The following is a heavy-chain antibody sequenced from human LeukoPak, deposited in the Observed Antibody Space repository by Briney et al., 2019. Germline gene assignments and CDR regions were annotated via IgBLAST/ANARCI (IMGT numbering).Heavy chain of an antibody. V-gene: IGHV4-34*01. CDR2: INDSEST. D-gene: IGHD6-13*01. Sequence: PSETLSLTCAVYGGSFSGYYWSWIRQPPGKGLEWIGEINDSESTNYNPSLKSRVTISVDTSKNQFSLKLSSVTAADTAIYHCARETAAAGSFIAINDYWGQGTLVTVSS. CDR1: GGSFSGYY. CDR3: ARETAAAGSFIAINDY. J-gene: IGHJ4*02.